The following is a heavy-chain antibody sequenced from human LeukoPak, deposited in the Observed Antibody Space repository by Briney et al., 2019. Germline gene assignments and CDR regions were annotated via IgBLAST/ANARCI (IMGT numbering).Heavy chain of an antibody. J-gene: IGHJ6*03. CDR1: VFTFSSHA. D-gene: IGHD3-10*01. CDR2: ISYDGGSK. V-gene: IGHV3-30*01. CDR3: GRGGSGSYYYYFYYMDV. Sequence: PGGSLRLSCAASVFTFSSHAIHSVRQAPGKGLEWVAIISYDGGSKYYADSVSGRFTISRDNSKNTLYLQTNSQRVEDTAVYYCGRGGSGSYYYYFYYMDVWGKGTTVTVSS.